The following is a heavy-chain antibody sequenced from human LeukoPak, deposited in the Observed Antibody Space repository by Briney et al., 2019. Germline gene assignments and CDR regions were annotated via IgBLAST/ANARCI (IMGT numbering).Heavy chain of an antibody. CDR2: TRNKAHNYAT. CDR3: TTLNYVWGTYPPDY. J-gene: IGHJ4*02. D-gene: IGHD3-16*02. Sequence: GGSLKLSCAASGFNFSGSAIHWVRQASGKGLEWVGRTRNKAHNYATAYGASVQGRFSISRDESKTTAHLQMNSLKTEDTAVYYCTTLNYVWGTYPPDYWGQGTLVTVSS. CDR1: GFNFSGSA. V-gene: IGHV3-73*01.